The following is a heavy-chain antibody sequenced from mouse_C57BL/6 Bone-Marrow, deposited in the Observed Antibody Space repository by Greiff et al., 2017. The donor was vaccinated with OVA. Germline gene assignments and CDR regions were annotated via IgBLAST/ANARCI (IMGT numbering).Heavy chain of an antibody. J-gene: IGHJ2*01. CDR3: ARLGPRFDY. CDR1: GFTFSSYT. Sequence: DVQLVESGGGLVKPGGSLKLSCAASGFTFSSYTMSWVRQTPEKRLEWVATISGGGGNTYYPDSVKGRFTISRDNAKNTLYLQMSSLGSEDTALYYCARLGPRFDYWGQGTTLTVSS. CDR2: ISGGGGNT. V-gene: IGHV5-9*01.